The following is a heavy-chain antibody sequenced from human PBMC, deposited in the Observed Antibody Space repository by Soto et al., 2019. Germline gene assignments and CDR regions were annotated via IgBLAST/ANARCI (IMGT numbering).Heavy chain of an antibody. D-gene: IGHD6-13*01. CDR3: ARVWGGLGIAAAGTRYYYYGMDV. V-gene: IGHV6-1*01. Sequence: SQTLSLTCAISGDSVSSNSAAWNWIRQSPSRGLEWLGRTYYRSKWYNDYAVSVKSRITINPDTSKNQFSLQLNSVTPEDTAVYYRARVWGGLGIAAAGTRYYYYGMDVWGQGTTVTVSS. J-gene: IGHJ6*02. CDR2: TYYRSKWYN. CDR1: GDSVSSNSAA.